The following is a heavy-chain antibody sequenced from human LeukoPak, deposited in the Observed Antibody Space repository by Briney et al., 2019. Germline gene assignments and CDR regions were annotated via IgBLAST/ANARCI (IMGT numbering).Heavy chain of an antibody. J-gene: IGHJ3*02. CDR1: GGSFSGYY. Sequence: SETLSLTCAVYGGSFSGYYWSWIRQPPGKGLEWIGEINHSGSTNYNPSLKSRVTISVDTSKNQFSLKLSSVTAADTAVYYCALPRGKGAFDIWGQGTMVTVSS. CDR2: INHSGST. CDR3: ALPRGKGAFDI. V-gene: IGHV4-34*01. D-gene: IGHD4-23*01.